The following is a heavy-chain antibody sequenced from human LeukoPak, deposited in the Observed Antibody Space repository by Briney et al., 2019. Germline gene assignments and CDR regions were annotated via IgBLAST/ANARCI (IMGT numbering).Heavy chain of an antibody. CDR1: GFTFSSYA. CDR2: SSSSGGST. J-gene: IGHJ4*02. V-gene: IGHV3-23*01. CDR3: AKWTYYYDSSGYYGRDFDY. D-gene: IGHD3-22*01. Sequence: PGGSLRLSCAASGFTFSSYAMSSVRQAPGKGLEWVSASSSSGGSTYYADSVKGRFTISRDNSKNTLYLQMNSLRAEDTAVYYCAKWTYYYDSSGYYGRDFDYWGQGTLVTVSS.